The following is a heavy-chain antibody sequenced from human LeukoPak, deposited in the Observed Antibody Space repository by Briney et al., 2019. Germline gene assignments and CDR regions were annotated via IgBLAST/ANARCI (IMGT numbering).Heavy chain of an antibody. J-gene: IGHJ4*02. D-gene: IGHD5-18*01. CDR2: IWFDRTTE. Sequence: GGSLRLSCAASGFTFSSYSMNWVRQAPGKGLEWVAVIWFDRTTEYYADSVRGRFTISRDNSRSTLYLQMNTLRVDDTAVYYCVRDLQGREATAMGDYWGQGARVIVSS. V-gene: IGHV3-33*08. CDR1: GFTFSSYS. CDR3: VRDLQGREATAMGDY.